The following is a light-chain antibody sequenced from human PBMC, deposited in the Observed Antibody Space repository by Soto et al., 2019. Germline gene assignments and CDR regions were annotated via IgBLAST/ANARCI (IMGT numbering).Light chain of an antibody. V-gene: IGKV3-20*01. CDR2: GAS. J-gene: IGKJ1*01. CDR1: QSVSSSY. CDR3: QQYVSSTRT. Sequence: EIVLTQAPGTLSLSPWARATLSCRASQSVSSSYLAWYQQKPGQAPRLLIYGASSRATGIPDRFSGSGSGTDFTLTSSRLEPEDFAVYYCQQYVSSTRTFGQGTKVDIK.